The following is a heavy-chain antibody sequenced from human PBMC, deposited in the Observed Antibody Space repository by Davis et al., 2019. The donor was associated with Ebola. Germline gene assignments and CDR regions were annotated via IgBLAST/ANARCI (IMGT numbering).Heavy chain of an antibody. V-gene: IGHV3-48*03. D-gene: IGHD5-12*01. CDR3: ATMDIVIVVGVHATEV. CDR2: ISSTGDAS. J-gene: IGHJ6*02. CDR1: GFSLSPFG. Sequence: GESLKISCTASGFSLSPFGMNWVRQAPGQGLEWVSYISSTGDASDYADSVRGRFSISRDNAQNSLYLEMSNLRADDTAVYYCATMDIVIVVGVHATEVWGQGTTVIVSS.